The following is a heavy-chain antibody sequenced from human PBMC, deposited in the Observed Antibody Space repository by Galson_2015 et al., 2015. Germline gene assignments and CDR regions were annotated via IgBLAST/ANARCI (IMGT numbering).Heavy chain of an antibody. J-gene: IGHJ4*02. Sequence: TLSLTCAVSGYSITSGYYWAWIRQPPGKGLEWIGTISHRGSTYYNPSLKSRVTISVDTSKNQFSLRLTSVTAADTAVYYCARGPTISVGGTYFDYWGQGTLVSVSS. CDR2: ISHRGST. CDR3: ARGPTISVGGTYFDY. CDR1: GYSITSGYY. D-gene: IGHD6-19*01. V-gene: IGHV4-38-2*01.